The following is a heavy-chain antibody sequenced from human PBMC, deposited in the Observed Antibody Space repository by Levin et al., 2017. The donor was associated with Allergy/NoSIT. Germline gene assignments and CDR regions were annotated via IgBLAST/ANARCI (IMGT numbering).Heavy chain of an antibody. J-gene: IGHJ6*02. D-gene: IGHD5-12*01. V-gene: IGHV3-30*04. CDR3: AKVHNRGYSDYGDHHYGMDA. CDR2: MSYDGTKT. Sequence: GGSLRLSCAASGFTFRNYAIHWVRQAPGKGLEWVAVMSYDGTKTYYAESVRGRFTISRDTSKNTLYLHMNSLRAEDTAVYYCAKVHNRGYSDYGDHHYGMDAWGQGTTVTVSS. CDR1: GFTFRNYA.